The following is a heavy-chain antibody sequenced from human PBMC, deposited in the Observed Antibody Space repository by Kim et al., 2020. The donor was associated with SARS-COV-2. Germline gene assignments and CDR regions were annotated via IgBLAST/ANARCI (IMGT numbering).Heavy chain of an antibody. CDR3: ARRPTWPHYYYYYGMDV. J-gene: IGHJ6*01. D-gene: IGHD1-1*01. CDR2: ISYDGSNK. CDR1: GFTFSSYA. V-gene: IGHV3-30*04. Sequence: GGSLRLSCAASGFTFSSYAMHWVRQAPGKGLEWVAVISYDGSNKYYADSVKGRFTISRDNSKNTLYLQMNSLRAEDTAVYYCARRPTWPHYYYYYGMDV.